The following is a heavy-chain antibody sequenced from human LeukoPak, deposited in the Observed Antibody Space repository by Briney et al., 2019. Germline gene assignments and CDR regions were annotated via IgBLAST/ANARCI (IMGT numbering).Heavy chain of an antibody. CDR1: GGTFSSYA. J-gene: IGHJ6*02. CDR3: ARTTNPSCYYYGMDV. CDR2: ISPILGIA. V-gene: IGHV1-69*04. D-gene: IGHD1-1*01. Sequence: GASVRVSCTASGGTFSSYAISWVRQAPGKGLEWMGRISPILGIANHAQKFQGRVTITADKSKSTAYMELNSLRSEDTAVYYCARTTNPSCYYYGMDVGGQGTTGTGSS.